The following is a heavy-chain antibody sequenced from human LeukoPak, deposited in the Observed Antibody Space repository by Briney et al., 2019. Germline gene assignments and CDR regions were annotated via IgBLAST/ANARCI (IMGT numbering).Heavy chain of an antibody. CDR2: IIPIFGIA. D-gene: IGHD3-10*01. CDR3: ARGHPGPPGEYGMDV. J-gene: IGHJ6*02. CDR1: GGTFSSYA. V-gene: IGHV1-69*04. Sequence: GASVKVSCKASGGTFSSYAISWVRQAPGQGLEWMGRIIPIFGIANYAQKFQGRITITADKSTSTAYMELSSRRSEDTAVYYCARGHPGPPGEYGMDVWGQGTTVTVSS.